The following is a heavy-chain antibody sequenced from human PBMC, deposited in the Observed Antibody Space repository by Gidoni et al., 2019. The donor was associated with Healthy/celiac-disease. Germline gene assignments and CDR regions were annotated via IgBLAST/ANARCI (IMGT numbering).Heavy chain of an antibody. CDR2: IWYDGSNK. CDR3: ARQQWLARGDAFDI. Sequence: QVQLVESGGGVVQPGGSVRLSCAASGFTFSSYGMHWVRQAPGKGLEWVAVIWYDGSNKYYADSVKGRFTISRDNSKNTLYLQMNSLRAEDTAVYYCARQQWLARGDAFDIWGQGTMVTVSS. J-gene: IGHJ3*02. V-gene: IGHV3-33*01. D-gene: IGHD6-19*01. CDR1: GFTFSSYG.